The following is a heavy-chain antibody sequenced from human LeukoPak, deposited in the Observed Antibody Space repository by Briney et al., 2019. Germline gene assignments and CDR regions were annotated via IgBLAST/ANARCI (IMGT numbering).Heavy chain of an antibody. V-gene: IGHV1-69*06. CDR2: IIPIFGTA. Sequence: ASVKVSCKASGGTFSSYAISWVRQAPGQGLEWMGGIIPIFGTANYAQKFQGRVTITADKSTSTAYMELSSLRSEDTAVYYCARGGSSGFGAGAFDIWGQGTMVTVSS. D-gene: IGHD6-19*01. CDR3: ARGGSSGFGAGAFDI. J-gene: IGHJ3*02. CDR1: GGTFSSYA.